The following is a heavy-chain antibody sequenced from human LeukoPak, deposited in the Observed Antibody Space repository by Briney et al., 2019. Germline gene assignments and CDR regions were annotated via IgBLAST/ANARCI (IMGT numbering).Heavy chain of an antibody. CDR3: ARDAPQVPAAGVLAS. J-gene: IGHJ5*02. V-gene: IGHV3-53*01. CDR1: GFSISDNY. D-gene: IGHD6-13*01. CDR2: MYSGGDT. Sequence: GGSLRLSCAASGFSISDNYMSWVRQAPGKGLEWGSVMYSGGDTYYADSVKGRFTFSRDISKNTLYLRMNGLRTEDTAMYYCARDAPQVPAAGVLASWGQGTLVTVSS.